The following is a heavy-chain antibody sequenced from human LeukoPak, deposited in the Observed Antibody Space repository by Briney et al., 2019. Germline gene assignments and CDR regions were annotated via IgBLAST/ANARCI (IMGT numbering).Heavy chain of an antibody. CDR3: ARTLYSSSWTNYDY. V-gene: IGHV3-7*01. CDR2: MRVDGSDI. J-gene: IGHJ4*02. Sequence: NMRVDGSDIHYVDSVKGRFTISRDNAKNSLYLQMNSLRAEDTAVYYCARTLYSSSWTNYDYWGQGTLVTVSS. D-gene: IGHD6-13*01.